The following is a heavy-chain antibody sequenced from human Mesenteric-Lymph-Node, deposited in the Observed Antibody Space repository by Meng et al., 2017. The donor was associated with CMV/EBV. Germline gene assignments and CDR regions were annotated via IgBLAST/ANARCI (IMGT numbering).Heavy chain of an antibody. D-gene: IGHD2-2*01. CDR3: ARDRSRQLPRTWFDP. V-gene: IGHV1-46*01. J-gene: IGHJ5*02. Sequence: SAYAITNYVLDWVRQAPGQGLEWVGLIHPNNGITDYSQKFQARINVTSDTSTTTVYMELSSLRSDDTAVYYCARDRSRQLPRTWFDPWGQGTLVTVSS. CDR1: AYAITNYV. CDR2: IHPNNGIT.